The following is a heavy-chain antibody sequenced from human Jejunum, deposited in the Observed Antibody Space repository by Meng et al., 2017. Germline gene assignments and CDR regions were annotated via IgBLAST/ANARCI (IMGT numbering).Heavy chain of an antibody. Sequence: APGLDQLSGTLSPACSVSGVSSVYNNWWSWVRQAPGKGLEWIGEIHNTVNINYNPSLKSRVTMSLDKPKNQFSLEVTSVTAADTAVYYCARDLLGPAIAATGWFDPWGQGTLVTVSS. CDR2: IHNTVNI. J-gene: IGHJ5*02. CDR3: ARDLLGPAIAATGWFDP. CDR1: GVSSVYNNW. D-gene: IGHD6-13*01. V-gene: IGHV4-4*02.